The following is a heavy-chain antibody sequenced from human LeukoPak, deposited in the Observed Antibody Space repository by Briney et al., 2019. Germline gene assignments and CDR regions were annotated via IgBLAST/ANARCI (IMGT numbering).Heavy chain of an antibody. D-gene: IGHD6-13*01. CDR1: GGSISFYY. Sequence: SETLSLTCTVSGGSISFYYWSWIRQPPGKGLEWIGYIYYSGSTNYNPSLKSRVTISIDTSKNQFSLKLSSVTAADTAVYYCARNGAAAGSDWFDPRGQGTLVTVSS. CDR3: ARNGAAAGSDWFDP. CDR2: IYYSGST. V-gene: IGHV4-59*01. J-gene: IGHJ5*02.